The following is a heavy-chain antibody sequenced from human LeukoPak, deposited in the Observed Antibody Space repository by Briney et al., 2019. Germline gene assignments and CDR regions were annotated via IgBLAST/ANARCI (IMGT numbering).Heavy chain of an antibody. D-gene: IGHD5-12*01. Sequence: ASVKVSCKASGYTFTSYGISWVRQAPGQGLEWMGWISAYNGNTNYAQKLQGRVTMTKDTSTSTAYMEMRSLRSDDTAVYYCARSGYSGYDSRYYYYYGMDVWGKGTTVTVSS. J-gene: IGHJ6*04. CDR2: ISAYNGNT. V-gene: IGHV1-18*04. CDR1: GYTFTSYG. CDR3: ARSGYSGYDSRYYYYYGMDV.